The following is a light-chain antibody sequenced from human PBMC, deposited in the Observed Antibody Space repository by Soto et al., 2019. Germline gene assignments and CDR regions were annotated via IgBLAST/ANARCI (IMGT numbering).Light chain of an antibody. Sequence: QSALAQPPSASGSPGQSVTISCTGTSSDVGAYNYVSWYQQHPGKAPKLMIYEVTKRPSGVPDRFSGSKSANTASLTVSGLQAEDEADYYCSSYAGSNNPLFVFGTGTKVTVL. CDR2: EVT. CDR1: SSDVGAYNY. CDR3: SSYAGSNNPLFV. J-gene: IGLJ1*01. V-gene: IGLV2-8*01.